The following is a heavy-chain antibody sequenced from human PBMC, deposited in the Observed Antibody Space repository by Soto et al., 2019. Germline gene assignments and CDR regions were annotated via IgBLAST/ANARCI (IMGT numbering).Heavy chain of an antibody. J-gene: IGHJ6*02. V-gene: IGHV3-30*18. Sequence: SLSLSCADSGFPVSSYSMHWVRQAPGKGLEWVAVISYDGSNKYYADSVKGRFTISRDNSKNTLYLQMNSLRAEDTAVYYCAKDLWEQQRVYYYGTDTWRHGTPVTVSS. CDR2: ISYDGSNK. D-gene: IGHD6-13*01. CDR3: AKDLWEQQRVYYYGTDT. CDR1: GFPVSSYS.